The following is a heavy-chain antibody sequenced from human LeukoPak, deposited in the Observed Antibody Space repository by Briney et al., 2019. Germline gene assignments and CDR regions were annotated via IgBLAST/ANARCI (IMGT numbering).Heavy chain of an antibody. J-gene: IGHJ4*02. V-gene: IGHV3-30-3*01. D-gene: IGHD2-15*01. CDR3: ARDYCSGSSCYSEGY. Sequence: PGRSLRLSCAASGLTFSAYALYWVRQARQAPGKGLEWVAIISYDGSNKYYADSVKGRFTISRDNSKNTLYLQMNSLRAEDTAVYYCARDYCSGSSCYSEGYWGQGTLVTVSS. CDR2: ISYDGSNK. CDR1: GLTFSAYA.